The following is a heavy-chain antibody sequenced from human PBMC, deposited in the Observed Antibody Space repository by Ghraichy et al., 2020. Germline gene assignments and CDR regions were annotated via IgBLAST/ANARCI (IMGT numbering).Heavy chain of an antibody. CDR2: ISFDGSNK. CDR3: AKDFVGMKNYYYYGMDV. V-gene: IGHV3-30*18. D-gene: IGHD1-14*01. J-gene: IGHJ6*02. CDR1: GFTFSSYA. Sequence: GGSLRLSCAASGFTFSSYAMHWVRQAPGKGLEWVALISFDGSNKYYGDSVNGRFTISRDKSKNTLYLQMNSLRADDTAVYYCAKDFVGMKNYYYYGMDVWGQGTTVTVSS.